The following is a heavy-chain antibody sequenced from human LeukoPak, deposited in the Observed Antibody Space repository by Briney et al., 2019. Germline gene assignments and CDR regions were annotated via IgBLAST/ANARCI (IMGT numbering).Heavy chain of an antibody. D-gene: IGHD4-17*01. CDR1: GFPLNRNY. V-gene: IGHV3-53*01. Sequence: GGSLTLSCAASGFPLNRNYMSWVPPAPGQGLVWASVVYSGHNTTYADSVTGRFTISRDNSRNTVYLQMNSLRLEDTAVYYCARDRPGVTTVLAAFDIGGQGTMVTVSS. CDR2: VYSGHNT. J-gene: IGHJ3*02. CDR3: ARDRPGVTTVLAAFDI.